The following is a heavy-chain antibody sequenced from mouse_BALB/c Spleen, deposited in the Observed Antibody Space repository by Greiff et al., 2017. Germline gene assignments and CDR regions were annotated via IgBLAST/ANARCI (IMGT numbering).Heavy chain of an antibody. J-gene: IGHJ3*01. CDR3: TRGGYDPAWFAD. D-gene: IGHD2-2*01. V-gene: IGHV1-5*01. CDR1: GYTFTSYW. Sequence: VQLQQSGTVLARPGASVKMSCKASGYTFTSYWMHWVKQRPGQGLEWIGAIYPGNSDTSYNQKFKGKAKLTAVTSTSTAYMELSSLTNEDSAVYYCTRGGYDPAWFADWGQGTLVTVPA. CDR2: IYPGNSDT.